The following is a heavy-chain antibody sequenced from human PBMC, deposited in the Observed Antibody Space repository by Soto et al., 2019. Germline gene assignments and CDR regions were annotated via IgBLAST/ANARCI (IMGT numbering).Heavy chain of an antibody. CDR3: ARSSLNLDYYYYYMDV. CDR1: GFTFSSYW. CDR2: IKQDGSEK. Sequence: GGSLRLSCAASGFTFSSYWMSWVRQAPGKGLEWVANIKQDGSEKYYVDSVKGRFTISRDNAKNSLYLQMNSLRAEDTAVYYCARSSLNLDYYYYYMDVWGKGSTVTVSS. D-gene: IGHD6-6*01. V-gene: IGHV3-7*01. J-gene: IGHJ6*03.